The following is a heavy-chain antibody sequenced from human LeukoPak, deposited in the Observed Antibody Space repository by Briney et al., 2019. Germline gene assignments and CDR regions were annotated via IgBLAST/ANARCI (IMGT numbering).Heavy chain of an antibody. D-gene: IGHD1-26*01. J-gene: IGHJ3*02. Sequence: GASVKVSCKASGGTFSSYAISWVRQAPGQGLEWMGGIIPIFGTANYAQKFQGRVTITADESTSTAYMELSSLRSEDTAVYYCARWEPRAFDIWGQGTMVTVSS. V-gene: IGHV1-69*01. CDR3: ARWEPRAFDI. CDR1: GGTFSSYA. CDR2: IIPIFGTA.